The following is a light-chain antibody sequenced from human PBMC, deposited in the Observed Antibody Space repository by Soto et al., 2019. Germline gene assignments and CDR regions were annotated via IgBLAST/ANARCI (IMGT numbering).Light chain of an antibody. J-gene: IGKJ2*01. CDR2: KVS. CDR3: MQGTYWPYT. CDR1: ESVLYRDGNSY. Sequence: DVVMTQSPLSLPVTLGQSASVSCRSSESVLYRDGNSYLSWFQQRPGQSPRRLIYKVSNRDSGVPDRFSGSGSDTDFTLKISRVEAEDVGVYYCMQGTYWPYTFGQGTQLELK. V-gene: IGKV2-30*01.